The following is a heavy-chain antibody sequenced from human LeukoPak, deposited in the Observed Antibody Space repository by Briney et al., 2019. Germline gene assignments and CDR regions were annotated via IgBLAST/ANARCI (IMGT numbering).Heavy chain of an antibody. D-gene: IGHD2-2*02. V-gene: IGHV4-30-2*01. Sequence: SETLSLTCTVSGGSISSGGYYWSWIRQPPGKGLEWIGYIYHSGSTYYNPSLKSRVTISVDRSKNQFSLKLSSVTAADTAVYYCARDRGQLLYTHNWFDPWGQGTLVTVSS. CDR1: GGSISSGGYY. CDR3: ARDRGQLLYTHNWFDP. CDR2: IYHSGST. J-gene: IGHJ5*02.